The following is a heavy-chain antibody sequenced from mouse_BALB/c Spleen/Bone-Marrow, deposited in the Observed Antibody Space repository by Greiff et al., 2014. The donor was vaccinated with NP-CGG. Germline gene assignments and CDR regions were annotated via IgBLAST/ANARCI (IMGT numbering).Heavy chain of an antibody. V-gene: IGHV14-3*02. J-gene: IGHJ4*01. CDR3: ASATPATYYAMDY. D-gene: IGHD1-2*01. Sequence: EVQLQQSGAELVKPGASVKLSCTASGFNIKDTYMHWVKQRPEQGLEWIGRIDPANGNTKYDPKFQGKATITTDTSSNTAYLQVSSLTSEDTAVYYCASATPATYYAMDYWGQGTSVTVSS. CDR1: GFNIKDTY. CDR2: IDPANGNT.